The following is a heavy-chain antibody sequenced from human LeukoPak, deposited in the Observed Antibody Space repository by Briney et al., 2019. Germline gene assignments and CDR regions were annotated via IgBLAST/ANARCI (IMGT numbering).Heavy chain of an antibody. D-gene: IGHD2-15*01. CDR3: AKDGVATITFDY. Sequence: GGSLRLSCTASGFTFSSYAMSWVRQAPGKGLEWVSVISGSGGSTYYADPVKGRFTISRDNSKNTLYLQMNSLRAEDTAVHYCAKDGVATITFDYWGQGTLVTVSS. CDR2: ISGSGGST. V-gene: IGHV3-23*01. CDR1: GFTFSSYA. J-gene: IGHJ4*02.